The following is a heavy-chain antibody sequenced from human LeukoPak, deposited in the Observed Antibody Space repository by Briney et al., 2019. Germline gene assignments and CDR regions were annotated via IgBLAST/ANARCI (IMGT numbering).Heavy chain of an antibody. D-gene: IGHD6-19*01. CDR2: IKQDGSEK. CDR3: ARGKAAVSGDTFDI. CDR1: GFTFSSYW. Sequence: GGSLRLSCAASGFTFSSYWMSWVRQAPGKGLEWVANIKQDGSEKYYVDSVKGRFTISRDNAKNSLYLQMNSLRAEDTAVYYCARGKAAVSGDTFDIWGQGTMVTVSS. V-gene: IGHV3-7*01. J-gene: IGHJ3*02.